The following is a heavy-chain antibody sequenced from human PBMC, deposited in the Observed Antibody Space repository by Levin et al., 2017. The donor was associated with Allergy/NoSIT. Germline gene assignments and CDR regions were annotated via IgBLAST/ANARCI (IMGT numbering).Heavy chain of an antibody. CDR2: ISGSGGST. CDR1: GFTFSSYA. Sequence: GESLKISCAASGFTFSSYAMSWVRQAPGKGLEWVSAISGSGGSTYYADSVKGRFTISRDNSKNTLYLQMNSLRAEDTAVYYCAKGGEMATTKYYFDYWGQGTLVTVSS. V-gene: IGHV3-23*01. J-gene: IGHJ4*02. CDR3: AKGGEMATTKYYFDY. D-gene: IGHD5-24*01.